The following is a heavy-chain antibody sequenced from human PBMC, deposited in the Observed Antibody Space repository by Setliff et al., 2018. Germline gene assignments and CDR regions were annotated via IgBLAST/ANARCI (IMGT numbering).Heavy chain of an antibody. V-gene: IGHV4-4*07. Sequence: SETLSLTCTVSGGSPNTYYWSWIRQPAGKELEWIGRINTSGTTRYNPSLRSRATLSVDESMNRFSLNLNSVTAADTAVYYCAGGLPGDYDFNCFDTWGQGALGTVSS. J-gene: IGHJ5*02. CDR1: GGSPNTYY. D-gene: IGHD3-3*01. CDR2: INTSGTT. CDR3: AGGLPGDYDFNCFDT.